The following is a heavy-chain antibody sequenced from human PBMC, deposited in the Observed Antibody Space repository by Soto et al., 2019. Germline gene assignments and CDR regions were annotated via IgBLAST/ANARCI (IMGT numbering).Heavy chain of an antibody. CDR2: IYPGDSDT. D-gene: IGHD2-2*03. Sequence: GESLKISCKGSGYSFTSYWIGWVRQMPGKGLEWMGIIYPGDSDTRYSPSFQGQVTISADKSISTAYLQWSSLKASDTAMYYCARRHGYCSSTSCYARPPYYYGMDVWGQGTTVTVSS. CDR1: GYSFTSYW. V-gene: IGHV5-51*01. J-gene: IGHJ6*02. CDR3: ARRHGYCSSTSCYARPPYYYGMDV.